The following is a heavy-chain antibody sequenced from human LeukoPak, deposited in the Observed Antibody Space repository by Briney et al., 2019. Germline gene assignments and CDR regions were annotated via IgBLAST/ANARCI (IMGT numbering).Heavy chain of an antibody. Sequence: GGSLRLSCAASGFTFSSYGMHWVRQAPGRGLEWVAVIWYDGGNKYYADSVKGRFTISRDNSKNTLYLQMNSLRAEDTAVYYCAKAFIAVAVNYFDYWGQGTLVTVSS. CDR3: AKAFIAVAVNYFDY. CDR1: GFTFSSYG. J-gene: IGHJ4*02. CDR2: IWYDGGNK. D-gene: IGHD6-19*01. V-gene: IGHV3-33*06.